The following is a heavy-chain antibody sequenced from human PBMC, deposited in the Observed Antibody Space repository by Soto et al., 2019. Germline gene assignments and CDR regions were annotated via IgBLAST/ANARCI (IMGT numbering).Heavy chain of an antibody. CDR1: GDSISSASYF. CDR3: VRQRTSVVTQAYFDV. Sequence: PSETLSLTCTVSGDSISSASYFWGWIRQPPGKGLEWIGSVYFVGNSYYNPSLKSRVSISVDASKNQFSLRLSSMTAADTGVYYCVRQRTSVVTQAYFDVWGPGSLVTVSS. D-gene: IGHD2-21*02. J-gene: IGHJ4*02. V-gene: IGHV4-39*01. CDR2: VYFVGNS.